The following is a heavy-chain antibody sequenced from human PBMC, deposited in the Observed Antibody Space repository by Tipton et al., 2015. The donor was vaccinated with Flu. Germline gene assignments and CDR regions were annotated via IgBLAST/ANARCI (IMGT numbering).Heavy chain of an antibody. CDR2: IYYSGST. Sequence: TLSLTCTVSGGSITGTTYYWGWIRQHTGKGLEWIGNIYYSGSTYYNPSLKNRLTISLDTSKNQFSLKLTSVTAADTAVYYCVGDKNFDDFDNWGQGTLVTVSS. J-gene: IGHJ4*02. V-gene: IGHV4-39*07. CDR3: VGDKNFDDFDN. D-gene: IGHD2-21*01. CDR1: GGSITGTTYY.